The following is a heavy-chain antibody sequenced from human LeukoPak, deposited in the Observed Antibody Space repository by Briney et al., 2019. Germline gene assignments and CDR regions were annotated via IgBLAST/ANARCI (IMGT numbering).Heavy chain of an antibody. D-gene: IGHD3-22*01. J-gene: IGHJ4*02. V-gene: IGHV4-34*01. CDR3: ARGSFLDYYDSSGPPDEFDY. CDR1: GGSFSGYY. CDR2: INHSGST. Sequence: SETLSLTCAVYGGSFSGYYWSWTRQPPGKGLEWIGEINHSGSTNYNPSLKSRVTISVDTSKNQFSLKLSSVTAADTAVYYCARGSFLDYYDSSGPPDEFDYWGQGTLVTVSS.